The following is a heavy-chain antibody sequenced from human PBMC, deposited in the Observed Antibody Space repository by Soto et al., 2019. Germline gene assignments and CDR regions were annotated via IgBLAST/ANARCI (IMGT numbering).Heavy chain of an antibody. CDR1: GYSFSTYA. CDR3: ATSYDSGFDP. D-gene: IGHD3-3*01. Sequence: QLQLMQSGGEAKNPGASVKVSCEASGYSFSTYAISWLRQAPGQGLEWMGLITPNNGYTNYAQKFQGRLILTTDIPSSTAYMELTSLRYDDTAMYYCATSYDSGFDPWGQGTLSPS. CDR2: ITPNNGYT. V-gene: IGHV1-18*01. J-gene: IGHJ5*02.